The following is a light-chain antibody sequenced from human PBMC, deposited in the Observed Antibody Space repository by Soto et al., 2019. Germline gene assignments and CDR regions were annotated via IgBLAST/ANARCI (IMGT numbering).Light chain of an antibody. Sequence: DIQMTQSRSSLSASVGDRVTITCRASQGISNYIAWYQQKPGKAPKLLIYAASTLQSGVPSRFSGTGSGTDFTLTINSLQPVDVATYSCQKYSSVPLFGPGTKVDIK. CDR3: QKYSSVPL. V-gene: IGKV1-27*01. J-gene: IGKJ3*01. CDR2: AAS. CDR1: QGISNY.